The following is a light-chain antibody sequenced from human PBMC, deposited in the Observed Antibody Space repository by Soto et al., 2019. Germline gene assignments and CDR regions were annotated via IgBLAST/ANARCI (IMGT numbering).Light chain of an antibody. CDR2: AAS. CDR3: QQLNSYHLIT. J-gene: IGKJ5*01. Sequence: DIQLTQSPSSLSASQGDRVPISSRASQGISSYLAWYQQKPGKATNLLIYAASTLQSGVPSRFSGSGPGTEFTLTISSLQPEDFANYYCQQLNSYHLITFGQGTRLEIK. V-gene: IGKV1-9*01. CDR1: QGISSY.